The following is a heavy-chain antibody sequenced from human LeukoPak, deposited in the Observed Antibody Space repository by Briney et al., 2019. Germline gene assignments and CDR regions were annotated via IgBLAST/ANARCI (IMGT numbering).Heavy chain of an antibody. CDR3: ARQDATTAWLFDI. V-gene: IGHV4-59*08. Sequence: NPSETLSLTCTVSGGSISSYYWSWIRQPPGKGLEWIGYIYYSGSTNYNPSLKSRVTISVDTSKNQFSLKLSSVTAAGTAVYYCARQDATTAWLFDIWGQGTMVTVSS. CDR2: IYYSGST. CDR1: GGSISSYY. D-gene: IGHD4-17*01. J-gene: IGHJ3*02.